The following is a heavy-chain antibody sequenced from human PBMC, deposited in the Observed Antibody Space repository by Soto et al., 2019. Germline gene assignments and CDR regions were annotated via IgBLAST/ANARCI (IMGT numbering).Heavy chain of an antibody. D-gene: IGHD3-22*01. CDR3: STRAYDTNGYYRFDP. V-gene: IGHV4-34*01. Sequence: QVQLQQWGAXXLKPSEXXXXXXAVYGGSFXGXXXXXXXXXPEKGLEWIGDINHSGRVNYSPSLKSRVTISLDTSKNQFSLTLSAVTAADTAMYYCSTRAYDTNGYYRFDPWGQGTLVTVSS. J-gene: IGHJ5*01. CDR2: INHSGRV. CDR1: GGSFXGXX.